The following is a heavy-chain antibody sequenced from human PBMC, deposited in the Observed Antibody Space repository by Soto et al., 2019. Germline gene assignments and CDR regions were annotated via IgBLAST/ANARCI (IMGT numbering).Heavy chain of an antibody. CDR2: IYSGGST. Sequence: PGGSLRLSCAASGFTVSSNYMSWVRQAPGKGLEWVSVIYSGGSTYYADSVKGRFTISRDNSKNTLYLQMNSLRAEDTAVYYCAREMPYYGDYAYFDYWGQGTLVTVSS. J-gene: IGHJ4*02. CDR3: AREMPYYGDYAYFDY. CDR1: GFTVSSNY. D-gene: IGHD4-17*01. V-gene: IGHV3-53*01.